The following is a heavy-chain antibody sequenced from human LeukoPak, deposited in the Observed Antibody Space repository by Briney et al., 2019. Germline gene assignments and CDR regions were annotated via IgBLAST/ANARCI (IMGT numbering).Heavy chain of an antibody. Sequence: SQTLSLTCTVSGGSISSGNYYWSWIRQPPGKGLEWIGYIFYLGNTYYTPSLKSRVTISVDTSKNQFSLKLSSVTAADTAVYYCARLGGSSGYYLFDYWGQGTLVTVSS. CDR2: IFYLGNT. D-gene: IGHD3-22*01. CDR1: GGSISSGNYY. J-gene: IGHJ4*02. CDR3: ARLGGSSGYYLFDY. V-gene: IGHV4-30-4*01.